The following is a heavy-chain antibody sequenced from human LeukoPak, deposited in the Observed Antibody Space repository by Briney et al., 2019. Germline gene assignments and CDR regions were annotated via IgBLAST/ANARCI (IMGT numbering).Heavy chain of an antibody. V-gene: IGHV3-21*01. CDR2: ISSSSSYI. CDR1: GFTFSSYS. Sequence: PGGSLRLSCAASGFTFSSYSMNWVRQAPGKGLEWVSSISSSSSYIYYADSVKGRFTISRDNSKNTLYLQMNSLRAEDTAVYYCAKDYYYDSSGYLYWGQGTLVTVSS. D-gene: IGHD3-22*01. CDR3: AKDYYYDSSGYLY. J-gene: IGHJ4*02.